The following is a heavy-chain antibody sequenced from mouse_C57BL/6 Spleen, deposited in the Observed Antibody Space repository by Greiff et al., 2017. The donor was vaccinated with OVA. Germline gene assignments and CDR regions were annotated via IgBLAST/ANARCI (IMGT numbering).Heavy chain of an antibody. J-gene: IGHJ2*01. CDR1: GYAFSSYW. CDR2: IYPGDGDT. CDR3: ARGNYGNYDY. Sequence: VKLQESGAELVKPGASVKISCTASGYAFSSYWMNWVKQRPGKGLEWIGQIYPGDGDTNYNGKFKGKATLTADKSSSTAYMQLSSLTSEDSAVYFCARGNYGNYDYWGQGTTLTVSS. V-gene: IGHV1-80*01. D-gene: IGHD2-1*01.